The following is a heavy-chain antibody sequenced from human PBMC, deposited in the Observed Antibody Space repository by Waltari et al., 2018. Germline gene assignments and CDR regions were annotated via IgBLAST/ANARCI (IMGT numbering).Heavy chain of an antibody. CDR3: AKTSGMITFGGVIVA. Sequence: QVQLVQSGAEVKKPGASVKVSCKASGYTFTSYGISWVRQAPGQGLEWMGWISAYNGNTNYAQKLQGRVTMTTDTSPSTAYMELRSLRSNDTAVYYCAKTSGMITFGGVIVAWGQGTLVTVSS. D-gene: IGHD3-16*02. J-gene: IGHJ5*02. V-gene: IGHV1-18*01. CDR2: ISAYNGNT. CDR1: GYTFTSYG.